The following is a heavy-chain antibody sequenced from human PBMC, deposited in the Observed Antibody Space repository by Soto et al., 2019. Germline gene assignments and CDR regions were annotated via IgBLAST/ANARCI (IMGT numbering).Heavy chain of an antibody. Sequence: PGGSLRLSCAASGCTFSSYDMRWVRQATGKGLEWVSAIGTAGDTYYAGSVKGRFTISRENAKNTLYVQMNSLRAEDTAVYYCARELGYCSGGSCYMDGAFDFWGQGTMVTVSS. CDR3: ARELGYCSGGSCYMDGAFDF. V-gene: IGHV3-13*04. D-gene: IGHD2-15*01. J-gene: IGHJ3*01. CDR1: GCTFSSYD. CDR2: IGTAGDT.